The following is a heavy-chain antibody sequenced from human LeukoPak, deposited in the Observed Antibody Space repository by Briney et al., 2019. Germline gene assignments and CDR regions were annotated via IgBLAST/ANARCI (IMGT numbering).Heavy chain of an antibody. Sequence: GGSLRLSCAASGFTFGRNAMSWVRQAPGKSLEWVSSISGGGGSESYADSVKGRFTISRDNSKNTMNLQMNSLRDDDTAVYYCAKLLQSYYYGGFEYWGQGALVTVSS. D-gene: IGHD3-10*01. V-gene: IGHV3-23*01. J-gene: IGHJ4*02. CDR1: GFTFGRNA. CDR3: AKLLQSYYYGGFEY. CDR2: ISGGGGSE.